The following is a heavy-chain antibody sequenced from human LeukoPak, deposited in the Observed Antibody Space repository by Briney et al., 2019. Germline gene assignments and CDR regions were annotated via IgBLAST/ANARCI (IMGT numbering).Heavy chain of an antibody. V-gene: IGHV1-46*01. Sequence: ASVKVSCKASGYTFTSYYMHWVRQAPGQGLEWMGIINPSGGSTGYAQKFQGRVTITRNTSISTAYMELSSLRSEDTAVYYCARDDEAFDIWGQGTMVTVSS. J-gene: IGHJ3*02. CDR1: GYTFTSYY. CDR3: ARDDEAFDI. CDR2: INPSGGST.